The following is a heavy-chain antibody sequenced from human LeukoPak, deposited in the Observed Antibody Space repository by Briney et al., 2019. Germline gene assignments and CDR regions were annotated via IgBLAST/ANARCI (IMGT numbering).Heavy chain of an antibody. Sequence: KTSQTLSLTCTVSGGSISSGGYYWSWIRQHPGKGLEWIGYIYYSGSTYYNPSLKSRVTISVDTSKNQFSLKLSSVTAADTAVYYCARDDPRGNSRYFDLWGRGTLVTVSS. CDR3: ARDDPRGNSRYFDL. CDR1: GGSISSGGYY. V-gene: IGHV4-31*03. D-gene: IGHD4-23*01. J-gene: IGHJ2*01. CDR2: IYYSGST.